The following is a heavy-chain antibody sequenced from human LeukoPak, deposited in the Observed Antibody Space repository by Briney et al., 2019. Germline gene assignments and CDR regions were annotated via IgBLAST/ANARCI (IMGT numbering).Heavy chain of an antibody. J-gene: IGHJ4*02. CDR3: ARDRRGTPFDY. V-gene: IGHV3-66*01. Sequence: GGSLRLSCAASGFTVNSNYMSWVRQAPGKGLEWVSVIYSGGSTCYADSVKGRFTISRDNSKNTLYLQMNSLRAEDTAVYYCARDRRGTPFDYWGQGTLVTVSS. CDR2: IYSGGST. CDR1: GFTVNSNY. D-gene: IGHD3-10*01.